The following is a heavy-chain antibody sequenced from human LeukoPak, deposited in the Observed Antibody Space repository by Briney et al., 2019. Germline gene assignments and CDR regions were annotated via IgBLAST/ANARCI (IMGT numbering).Heavy chain of an antibody. CDR1: GFTFSSYA. Sequence: GGPLRLSCAASGFTFSSYAMSWVRQAPGKGLEWVSAISGSGGSTYYADSVKGRFTISRDNSKNTLYLQMNSLRAEDTAVYYCAPKIAVAGTGAFDIWGQGTMVTVSS. CDR2: ISGSGGST. J-gene: IGHJ3*02. CDR3: APKIAVAGTGAFDI. V-gene: IGHV3-23*01. D-gene: IGHD6-19*01.